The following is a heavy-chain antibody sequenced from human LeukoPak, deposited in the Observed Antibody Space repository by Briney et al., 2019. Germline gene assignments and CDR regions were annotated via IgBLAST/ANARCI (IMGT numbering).Heavy chain of an antibody. D-gene: IGHD3-10*01. CDR2: IYYSGST. V-gene: IGHV4-59*01. CDR1: GGSISSYY. Sequence: KTSETLSLTCTVSGGSISSYYWSWIRQPPGKGLEWIGYIYYSGSTNYNPSLKSRATISVDTSKDQFSLKLSSVTAADTAVYYCARSTYGSGAYWYFDLWGRGTLVTVSS. J-gene: IGHJ2*01. CDR3: ARSTYGSGAYWYFDL.